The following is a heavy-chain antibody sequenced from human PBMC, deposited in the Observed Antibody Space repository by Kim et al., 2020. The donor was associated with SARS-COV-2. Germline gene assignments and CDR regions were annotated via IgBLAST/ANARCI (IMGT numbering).Heavy chain of an antibody. J-gene: IGHJ4*02. CDR1: GGTFSSYA. V-gene: IGHV1-69*04. CDR2: IIPILGIA. D-gene: IGHD3-22*01. Sequence: SVKVSCKASGGTFSSYAISWVRQAPGQGLEWMGRIIPILGIANYAQKFQGRVTITADKSTSTAYMELSSLRSEDTAVYYCAREEDSSGYPFDYWGQGTLVTVSS. CDR3: AREEDSSGYPFDY.